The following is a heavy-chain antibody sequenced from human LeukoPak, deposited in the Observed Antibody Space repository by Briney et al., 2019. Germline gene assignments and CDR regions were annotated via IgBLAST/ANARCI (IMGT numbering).Heavy chain of an antibody. D-gene: IGHD4-17*01. CDR1: GFTFSGYW. J-gene: IGHJ4*02. Sequence: GGSLRLSCAASGFTFSGYWMHWVRQAPGKGLVWVSYIESDGSITGYADSVKGRFTISRDNAKNTLYLQMNSLRVEDTAVYYCTRAPTVTTPGYWGQGTLVTVSS. CDR2: IESDGSIT. CDR3: TRAPTVTTPGY. V-gene: IGHV3-74*01.